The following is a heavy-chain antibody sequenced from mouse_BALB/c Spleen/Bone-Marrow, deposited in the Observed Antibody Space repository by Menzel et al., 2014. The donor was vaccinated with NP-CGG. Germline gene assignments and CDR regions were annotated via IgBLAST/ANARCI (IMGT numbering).Heavy chain of an antibody. Sequence: VQVVESGAELVRPGSSVKISCKASGYAFSSYWMNWVKQRPGQGLEWIGQIYPGDDDTNFNGEFKGKATLTADKSSSTVYMQLSSLTSEDSAVYFCAKGKDGGSPYFDVWGAGTTVTVSS. J-gene: IGHJ1*01. CDR2: IYPGDDDT. V-gene: IGHV1-80*01. CDR1: GYAFSSYW. D-gene: IGHD2-3*01. CDR3: AKGKDGGSPYFDV.